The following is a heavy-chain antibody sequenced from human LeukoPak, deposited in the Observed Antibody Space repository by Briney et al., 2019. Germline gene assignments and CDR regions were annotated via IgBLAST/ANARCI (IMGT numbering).Heavy chain of an antibody. CDR3: ATETIGRHYDY. CDR2: ITWDGGTT. CDR1: GFTFDDYA. V-gene: IGHV3-43D*04. Sequence: GGSLGLSCAASGFTFDDYAMHWVRQAPEKGLEWVSLITWDGGTTYYADSVRGRFTISRDNAKNSMYLQMDSLRDEDTAVYYCATETIGRHYDYWGQGTLLTVSS. D-gene: IGHD1-14*01. J-gene: IGHJ4*02.